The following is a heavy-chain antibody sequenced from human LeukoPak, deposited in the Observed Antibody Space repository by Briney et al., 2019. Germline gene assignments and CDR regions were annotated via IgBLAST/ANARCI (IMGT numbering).Heavy chain of an antibody. V-gene: IGHV3-9*01. Sequence: GRSLRLSCAASGFTFDDYAMHWVRQAPGKGLEWVSGISWNSGSIGYADSVKGRFTISRDNAKNSLYLQMNSLRAEDTALYYCAKGLLRYCSSTSCYMDYYYYGMDVWGQGTTVTVSS. D-gene: IGHD2-2*02. CDR3: AKGLLRYCSSTSCYMDYYYYGMDV. CDR2: ISWNSGSI. J-gene: IGHJ6*02. CDR1: GFTFDDYA.